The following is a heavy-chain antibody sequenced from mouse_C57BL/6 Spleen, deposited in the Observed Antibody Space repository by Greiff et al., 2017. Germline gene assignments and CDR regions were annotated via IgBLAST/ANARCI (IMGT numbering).Heavy chain of an antibody. CDR1: GYTFTSYW. V-gene: IGHV1-64*01. CDR2: IHPNSGST. D-gene: IGHD2-5*01. J-gene: IGHJ4*01. Sequence: QVQLQQPGAELVKPGASVKLSCKASGYTFTSYWMHWVKQRPGQGLEWIGMIHPNSGSTNYNEKFKSKATLTVDKSSSTAYMQLSSLTSEDSAVYYCARGPPSYYSNYVGDYAMDYWGQGTSVTVSS. CDR3: ARGPPSYYSNYVGDYAMDY.